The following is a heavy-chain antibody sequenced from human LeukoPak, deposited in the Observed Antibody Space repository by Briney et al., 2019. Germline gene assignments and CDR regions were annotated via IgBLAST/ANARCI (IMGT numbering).Heavy chain of an antibody. V-gene: IGHV1-18*01. CDR3: ARGGDIVVVQAPGWFDP. D-gene: IGHD2-2*01. CDR1: GYTFTSYG. CDR2: ISAYNGNT. J-gene: IGHJ5*02. Sequence: ASVKVSCKASGYTFTSYGISWVRQAPGQGLEWMGWISAYNGNTNYAQKLQGRVTMTTDTSTSTAYMELRSLRSDDTAVYYCARGGDIVVVQAPGWFDPWGQGTLVTVSS.